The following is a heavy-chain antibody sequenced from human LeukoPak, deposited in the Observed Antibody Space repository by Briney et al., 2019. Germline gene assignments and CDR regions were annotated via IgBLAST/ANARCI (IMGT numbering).Heavy chain of an antibody. V-gene: IGHV1-18*01. J-gene: IGHJ4*02. Sequence: ASVKVSCEASGYTFTSYGISWVRLAPGQGLEWMGWISAYNGNTNYAQKFQGRVTMTRDTSTSTVYMELSSLRSEDTAVYYCASSYYDSSGPYYFDYWGQGTLVTVSS. D-gene: IGHD3-22*01. CDR2: ISAYNGNT. CDR1: GYTFTSYG. CDR3: ASSYYDSSGPYYFDY.